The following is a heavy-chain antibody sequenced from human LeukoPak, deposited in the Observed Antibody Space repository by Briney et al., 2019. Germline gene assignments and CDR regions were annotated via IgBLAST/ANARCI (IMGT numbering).Heavy chain of an antibody. J-gene: IGHJ6*03. CDR2: INPTSGGT. Sequence: ASVKVSCKASGYTFTGYYMHWVRQAPGQGLEWKGWINPTSGGTKYAQKFQGRVTMTRDTSISTAYMELNTLRSDDTAMYYCARAAGDYGDYDYFYYMDVWGKGTTVTISS. D-gene: IGHD4-17*01. CDR3: ARAAGDYGDYDYFYYMDV. V-gene: IGHV1-2*02. CDR1: GYTFTGYY.